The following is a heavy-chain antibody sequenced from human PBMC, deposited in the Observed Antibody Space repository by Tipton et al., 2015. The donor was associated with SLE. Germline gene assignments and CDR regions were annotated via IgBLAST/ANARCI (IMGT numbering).Heavy chain of an antibody. D-gene: IGHD3-3*01. Sequence: LRLSCTVSGGSINNYYWSWIRQPPGKGLEWIGYIYYSGSTNYNPSLRSRVTISVDTSNNQFSLKLTSVTAADTAAYYCARSLRFLEWEFDPWGQGTLVTVSS. J-gene: IGHJ5*02. CDR1: GGSINNYY. CDR3: ARSLRFLEWEFDP. V-gene: IGHV4-59*01. CDR2: IYYSGST.